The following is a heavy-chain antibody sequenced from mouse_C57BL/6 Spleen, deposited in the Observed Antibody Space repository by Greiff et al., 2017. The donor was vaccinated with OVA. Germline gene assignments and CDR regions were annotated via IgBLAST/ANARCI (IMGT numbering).Heavy chain of an antibody. D-gene: IGHD1-1*01. Sequence: QVQLKESGAELVKPGASVKISCKASGYAFSSYWMNWVKQRPGKGLEWIGQIYPGDGDTNYNGKFKGKATLTADKSSSTAYMQLSSLTSEDSAVYFCARERDYGSSCFDYWGQGTTLTVSS. CDR2: IYPGDGDT. CDR3: ARERDYGSSCFDY. CDR1: GYAFSSYW. V-gene: IGHV1-80*01. J-gene: IGHJ2*01.